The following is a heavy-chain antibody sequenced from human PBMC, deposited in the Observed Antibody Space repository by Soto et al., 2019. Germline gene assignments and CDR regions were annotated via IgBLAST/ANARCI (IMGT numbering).Heavy chain of an antibody. CDR1: GGSISSGGDY. D-gene: IGHD3-10*01. CDR2: IYYTGGA. Sequence: SETLSLTCTVSGGSISSGGDYWSWIRQRPGKGLEWIGYIYYTGGAYYNPSLKSRLTLSVDTAESQFSLQLTSVTAADTAVYFCARGLTMLRGVMDSWGQGTLVTVSS. V-gene: IGHV4-31*03. CDR3: ARGLTMLRGVMDS. J-gene: IGHJ4*02.